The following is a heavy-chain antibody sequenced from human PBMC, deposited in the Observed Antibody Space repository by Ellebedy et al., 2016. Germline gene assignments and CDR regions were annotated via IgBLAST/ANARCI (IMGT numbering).Heavy chain of an antibody. CDR1: GFTFDDHA. D-gene: IGHD2-2*01. Sequence: GGSLRLXXAASGFTFDDHAMHWVRQAPGKGLEWLSAISWDSTSIVYADSVKGRFTISRDSAKNSLFLQMNSLRAEDTATYYCARRMTIPGVSGWGYGLDVWGLGTTVIVSS. CDR2: ISWDSTSI. J-gene: IGHJ6*02. CDR3: ARRMTIPGVSGWGYGLDV. V-gene: IGHV3-9*01.